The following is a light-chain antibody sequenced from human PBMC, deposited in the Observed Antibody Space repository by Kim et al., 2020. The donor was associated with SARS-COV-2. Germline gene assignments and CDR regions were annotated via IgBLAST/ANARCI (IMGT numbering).Light chain of an antibody. J-gene: IGKJ1*01. CDR2: DAS. CDR3: QQYNGWPRT. V-gene: IGKV3-15*01. CDR1: QRVASN. Sequence: VSPGGRATLSCRASQRVASNLAWYQQRPGQAPRLLIFDASNRAAGVPARFSGSGSGTDFTLTISSLQSEDLAVYYCQQYNGWPRTFGQGTKVDIK.